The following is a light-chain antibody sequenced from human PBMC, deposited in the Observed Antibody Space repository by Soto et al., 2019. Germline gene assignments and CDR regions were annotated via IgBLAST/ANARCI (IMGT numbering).Light chain of an antibody. CDR1: QSVLYTSSNKNA. CDR2: WAS. V-gene: IGKV4-1*01. Sequence: DIVMTQSPDSLAVSLGERATINCKSSQSVLYTSSNKNALAWYQQKPGQPPKLLIYWASSRQSGVPDRFSGSGSGTDFTLTINIRQAEDVAVYYCQQYYSDFYTFGQGTKLDIK. CDR3: QQYYSDFYT. J-gene: IGKJ2*01.